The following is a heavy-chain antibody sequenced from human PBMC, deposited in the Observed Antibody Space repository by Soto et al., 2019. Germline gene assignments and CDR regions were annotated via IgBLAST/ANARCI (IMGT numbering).Heavy chain of an antibody. CDR3: VQTTGWPGFDF. V-gene: IGHV3-53*01. J-gene: IGHJ4*02. D-gene: IGHD6-19*01. CDR2: IYGGGTT. Sequence: GGSLXLSCAASGFXVSSKYMTWVRQAPGKGLEWVPVIYGGGTTYYADSVKGRFTISRDTSKNTLYLQMNSLRAEDTAVYYCVQTTGWPGFDFWGQGTLVPSPQ. CDR1: GFXVSSKY.